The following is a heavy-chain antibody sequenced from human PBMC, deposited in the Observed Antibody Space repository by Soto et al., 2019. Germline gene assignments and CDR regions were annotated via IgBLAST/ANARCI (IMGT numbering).Heavy chain of an antibody. CDR1: GGTFNSYL. V-gene: IGHV1-69*06. CDR3: ARGLDQPPVGLYFDT. CDR2: IIPAFGTA. D-gene: IGHD2-2*01. J-gene: IGHJ4*02. Sequence: QVQLVQSGAEVKNPGSSVKVSCKTSGGTFNSYLIDWVRQAPGQGLEWMGGIIPAFGTAKYAQKFQGRVTMTADKSTTTAYMELRTSTSEDTAVYYCARGLDQPPVGLYFDTRGQGTLVTVSS.